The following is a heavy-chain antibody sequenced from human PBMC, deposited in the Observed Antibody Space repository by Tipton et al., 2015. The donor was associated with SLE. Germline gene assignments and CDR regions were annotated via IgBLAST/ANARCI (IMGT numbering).Heavy chain of an antibody. CDR2: ISTTSTYI. D-gene: IGHD6-13*01. V-gene: IGHV3-21*01. CDR1: GFIFSSHS. CDR3: ARDRFKEGYSSHLDY. J-gene: IGHJ4*02. Sequence: SLRLSCAASGFIFSSHSVNWVRQAPGKGLEWVSSISTTSTYIYYADSVKGRFTISRDNAENSVFLQMNSLRAEDTAIYFCARDRFKEGYSSHLDYWGQGTLVTVSS.